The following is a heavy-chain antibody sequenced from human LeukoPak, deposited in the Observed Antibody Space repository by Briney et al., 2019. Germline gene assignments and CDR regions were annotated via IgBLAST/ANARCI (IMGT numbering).Heavy chain of an antibody. D-gene: IGHD3-22*01. V-gene: IGHV4-59*01. CDR2: FYYSGST. CDR3: ARVRALSDYESSSAFGYCRF. CDR1: GVSFSSYY. J-gene: IGHJ4*02. Sequence: SETLSLSCTVSGVSFSSYYWSGVRQPPGKGLEWIGYFYYSGSTNYNPSLKSRVTMSVDTSKNQFSLKLNSVTAADTAVYYCARVRALSDYESSSAFGYCRFWRQGTLVTVSS.